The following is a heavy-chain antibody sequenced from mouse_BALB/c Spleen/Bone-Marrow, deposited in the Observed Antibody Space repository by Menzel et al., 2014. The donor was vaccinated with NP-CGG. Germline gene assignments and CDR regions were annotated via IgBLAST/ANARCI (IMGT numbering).Heavy chain of an antibody. CDR1: GYTFTSYW. CDR3: AREGYYYGSSTYYAMDY. CDR2: IYPGDGDT. J-gene: IGHJ4*01. D-gene: IGHD1-1*01. Sequence: VQGVESGAELARPGASVKLSCKASGYTFTSYWMQWVKQRPGQGLEWIGAIYPGDGDTRYTQKLKGKATLTADKSSSTAYMQLSSLASEDPAVYYCAREGYYYGSSTYYAMDYWGQGTSVTVSS. V-gene: IGHV1-87*01.